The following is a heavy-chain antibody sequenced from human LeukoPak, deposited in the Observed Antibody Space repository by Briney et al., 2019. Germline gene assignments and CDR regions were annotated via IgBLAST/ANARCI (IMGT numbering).Heavy chain of an antibody. CDR2: ISYDRSNK. CDR3: ARDRVTMIVVVIGYYFDY. CDR1: GFTFSSYA. J-gene: IGHJ4*02. D-gene: IGHD3-22*01. Sequence: GRSLRLSCAASGFTFSSYAMHWVRQAPGKGLEWVAVISYDRSNKYYADSVKGRFTISRDNSKSTLYLQMNSLRAEDTAVYYCARDRVTMIVVVIGYYFDYWGQGTLVTVSS. V-gene: IGHV3-30-3*01.